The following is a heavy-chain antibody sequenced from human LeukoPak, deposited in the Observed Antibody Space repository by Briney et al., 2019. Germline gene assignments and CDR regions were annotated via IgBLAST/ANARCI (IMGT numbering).Heavy chain of an antibody. J-gene: IGHJ6*01. V-gene: IGHV3-30-3*01. Sequence: PGGSLRLSCAASGVTFSSYAMHWVRPAPGKGLEWVAIISYDGINTYYVDYVRGRFTISRDNSKNLLYLQMDRLRAGDTAVYYCARDGTTEEKATIAPYYYGMDVWGQGTTVTVSS. CDR1: GVTFSSYA. CDR2: ISYDGINT. D-gene: IGHD1-1*01. CDR3: ARDGTTEEKATIAPYYYGMDV.